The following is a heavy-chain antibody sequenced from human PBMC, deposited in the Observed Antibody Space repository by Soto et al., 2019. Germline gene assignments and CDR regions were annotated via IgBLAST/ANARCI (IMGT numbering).Heavy chain of an antibody. CDR2: INPNSGGT. CDR1: GYTFTGYY. J-gene: IGHJ3*02. V-gene: IGHV1-2*04. Sequence: ASVKVSCKASGYTFTGYYMHWVRQAPGQGLEWMGWINPNSGGTNYAQKFQGWVTMTRDTSISTAYMELSRLRSDDTAVYYCARDGGYSSSPGQDAFDIWGQGTMVTVSS. D-gene: IGHD6-13*01. CDR3: ARDGGYSSSPGQDAFDI.